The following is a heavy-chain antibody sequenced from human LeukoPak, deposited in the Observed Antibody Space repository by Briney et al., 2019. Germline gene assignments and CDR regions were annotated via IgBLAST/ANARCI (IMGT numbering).Heavy chain of an antibody. Sequence: GESLKISCKGSGYSFTSYWIGWVRQMPGKGLEWMGIIYPGDSDTRYSPSFQGQVTISADKSISTAYLQWSSLKASDTAMYYCARHCYDSSGYYGAYYYMDVWGKGTTVTVSS. CDR3: ARHCYDSSGYYGAYYYMDV. CDR2: IYPGDSDT. CDR1: GYSFTSYW. V-gene: IGHV5-51*01. J-gene: IGHJ6*03. D-gene: IGHD3-22*01.